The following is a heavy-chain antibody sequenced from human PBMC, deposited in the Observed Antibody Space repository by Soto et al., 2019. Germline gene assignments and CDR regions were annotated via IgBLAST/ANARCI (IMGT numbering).Heavy chain of an antibody. CDR3: MILQWPDHPSIFHP. J-gene: IGHJ5*02. Sequence: PSETLSVTWTVSGGLISRSGYFWGWLRQPPGKGLEWIGSIYYIGSTYYNPSLKSRVTISVDTSKNQFSLKLSSVTTADTAVSYCMILQWPDHPSIFHPSGQAPFVTVS. D-gene: IGHD4-4*01. V-gene: IGHV4-39*07. CDR2: IYYIGST. CDR1: GGLISRSGYF.